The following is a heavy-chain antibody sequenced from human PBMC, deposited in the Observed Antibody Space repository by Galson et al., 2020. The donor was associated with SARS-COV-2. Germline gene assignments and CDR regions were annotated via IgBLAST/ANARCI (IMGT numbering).Heavy chain of an antibody. V-gene: IGHV3-23*01. D-gene: IGHD3-16*01. Sequence: QAGGSLRFSCAASGFVFSNYAMTWVRQAPGKGLEWVSSIIARGTTTYYADSVRGRFTISRDNSKNTVYLQMSSLRAEDTAVYYCAKAGGGEWGSYYFDYWGQGTLVTVSS. J-gene: IGHJ4*02. CDR2: IIARGTTT. CDR3: AKAGGGEWGSYYFDY. CDR1: GFVFSNYA.